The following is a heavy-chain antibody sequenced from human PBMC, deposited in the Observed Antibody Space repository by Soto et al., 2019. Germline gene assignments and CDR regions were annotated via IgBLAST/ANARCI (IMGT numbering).Heavy chain of an antibody. CDR1: GFSFSSYT. D-gene: IGHD3-9*01. J-gene: IGHJ4*02. V-gene: IGHV3-21*01. CDR2: ISDDSNYI. Sequence: GGSLRLSCAASGFSFSSYTLNWVRQAPGKGLEWVSSISDDSNYIYYADSVKGRFTISRDNAKNTMFLQMGSLRVEDTAVYYCARGLRDFDWRLPFGYWGQGTLVTVSS. CDR3: ARGLRDFDWRLPFGY.